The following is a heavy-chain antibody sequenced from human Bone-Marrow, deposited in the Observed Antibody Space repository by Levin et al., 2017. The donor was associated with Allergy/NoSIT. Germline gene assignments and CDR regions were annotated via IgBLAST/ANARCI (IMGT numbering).Heavy chain of an antibody. J-gene: IGHJ4*02. Sequence: GESLKISCAASGLTFSSYSMTWVRQAPGKGLEWVSSISNSGSYLHYADSLKGRFTISRDNAQSSLYLQMNSLRVEDTAVYYCATNKVLYPMTHYKYWGQGALVTVSS. V-gene: IGHV3-21*01. CDR2: ISNSGSYL. D-gene: IGHD4/OR15-4a*01. CDR3: ATNKVLYPMTHYKY. CDR1: GLTFSSYS.